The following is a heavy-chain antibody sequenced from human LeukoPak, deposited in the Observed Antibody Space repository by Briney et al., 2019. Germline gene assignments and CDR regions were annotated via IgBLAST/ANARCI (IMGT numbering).Heavy chain of an antibody. CDR1: GYFFTSYA. V-gene: IGHV1-8*01. CDR3: ARGSSEEMATIAY. J-gene: IGHJ4*02. CDR2: MNPSNGNT. Sequence: ASVKVSCKASGYFFTSYAINWVRQATGQGLEWMGWMNPSNGNTGFAQKFQGRLTMSRDTSISTAYMELSSLRSEDTAVYFCARGSSEEMATIAYWGQGTLVTVSS. D-gene: IGHD5-24*01.